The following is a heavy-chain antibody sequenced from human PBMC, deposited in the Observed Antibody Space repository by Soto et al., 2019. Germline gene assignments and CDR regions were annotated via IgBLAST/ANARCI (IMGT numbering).Heavy chain of an antibody. D-gene: IGHD6-6*01. V-gene: IGHV1-2*02. CDR2: INAHSGGT. CDR1: GFSFTGYY. J-gene: IGHJ5*02. Sequence: ASVKVSCKASGFSFTGYYIHWLRQAPGQGLEWMGWINAHSGGTEYAQKFQGRVTLTRDTSIATACLTLTSLTSDDTALYYCAKDLTRQLAYWLDPWGQGTQVTVSS. CDR3: AKDLTRQLAYWLDP.